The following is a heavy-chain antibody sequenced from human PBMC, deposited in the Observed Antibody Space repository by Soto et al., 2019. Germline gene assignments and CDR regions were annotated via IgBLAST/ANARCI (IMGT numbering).Heavy chain of an antibody. V-gene: IGHV4-34*01. D-gene: IGHD3-10*01. J-gene: IGHJ6*03. CDR3: ARGRRVRGVIILFMDV. CDR2: INHSGST. Sequence: PSESLSLTCAVYGGSFSGYYWSWIRQPPGKGLEWIGEINHSGSTNYNPSLKSRVTISVDTSKNQFSLKLSSVTAADTAVYYCARGRRVRGVIILFMDVWGKGTTVTVSS. CDR1: GGSFSGYY.